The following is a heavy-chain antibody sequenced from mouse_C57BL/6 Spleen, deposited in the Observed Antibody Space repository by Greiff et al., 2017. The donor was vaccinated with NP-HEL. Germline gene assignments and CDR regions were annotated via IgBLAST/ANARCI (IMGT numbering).Heavy chain of an antibody. V-gene: IGHV2-9-1*01. CDR2: IWTGGGS. CDR3: AGYDYGNYAMDY. D-gene: IGHD2-4*01. CDR1: GFSLTSYA. Sequence: VKLVESGPGLVAPSQSLSITCTASGFSLTSYAISWVRQPPGKGLEWLGVIWTGGGSNYNSAIIYKMSISKDNYKSKVFLKMNSLQTDDTAGYYCAGYDYGNYAMDYWGQGTSVTVSS. J-gene: IGHJ4*01.